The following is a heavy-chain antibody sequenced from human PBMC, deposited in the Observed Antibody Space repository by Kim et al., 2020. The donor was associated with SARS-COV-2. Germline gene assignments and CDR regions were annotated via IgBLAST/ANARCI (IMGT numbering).Heavy chain of an antibody. CDR2: GTT. J-gene: IGHJ5*02. CDR3: ARAMQDWFDP. Sequence: GTTKYNPSLGGRVTISVDTPKNQLSLTLHSVSAADTAIYYCARAMQDWFDPWGQGVLVTVSS. V-gene: IGHV4-39*07.